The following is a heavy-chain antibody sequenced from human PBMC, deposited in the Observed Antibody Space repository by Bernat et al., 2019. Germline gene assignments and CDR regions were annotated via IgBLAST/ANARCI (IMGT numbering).Heavy chain of an antibody. CDR2: MNPNSGNT. D-gene: IGHD2-2*01. J-gene: IGHJ6*03. V-gene: IGHV1-8*01. CDR1: GYTFTSYD. Sequence: QVQLVQSGAEVKKPGASVKVSCKASGYTFTSYDINWVRQATGQGLEWMGWMNPNSGNTGYAQKFQGGVTLTSNTSISTAYMKLSSLRSEDTAEYYCAGGRRVPAAIDYYYYYMDVWGKGTTVTVSS. CDR3: AGGRRVPAAIDYYYYYMDV.